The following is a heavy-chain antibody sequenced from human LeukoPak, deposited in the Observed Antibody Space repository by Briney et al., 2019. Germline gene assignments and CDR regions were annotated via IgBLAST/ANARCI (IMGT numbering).Heavy chain of an antibody. CDR3: ARDRGSSTFDY. CDR1: GFTFSSYA. J-gene: IGHJ4*02. CDR2: ISGSGGST. D-gene: IGHD4-11*01. Sequence: GGSLRLSCAASGFTFSSYAMSWVRQAPGKGLEWVSAISGSGGSTYYADSVKGRFTISRDNAKNSLYLQMNSLRAEDTAVYYCARDRGSSTFDYWGQGTLVTVSS. V-gene: IGHV3-23*01.